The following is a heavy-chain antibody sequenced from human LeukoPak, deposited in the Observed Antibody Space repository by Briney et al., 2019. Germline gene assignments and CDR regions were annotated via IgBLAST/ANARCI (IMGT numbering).Heavy chain of an antibody. Sequence: PGGSLRLSCAASGFTFSSYAMSWVRQAPGKGLEWVSGISGSGSNTYYADSVKGRFTLSRDISKNTLYLQMNSLRAEDTAVYCCAKAAGRAVTSLAYWGQGTLVTVSS. CDR3: AKAAGRAVTSLAY. CDR1: GFTFSSYA. J-gene: IGHJ4*02. CDR2: ISGSGSNT. V-gene: IGHV3-23*01. D-gene: IGHD4-17*01.